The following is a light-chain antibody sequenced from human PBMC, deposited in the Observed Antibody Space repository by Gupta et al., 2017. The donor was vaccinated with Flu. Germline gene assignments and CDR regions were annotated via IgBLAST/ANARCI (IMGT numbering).Light chain of an antibody. V-gene: IGKV3-11*01. CDR1: QSVSSY. Sequence: EIVLTQSPATPSLSPGERATLSCRASQSVSSYLAWYQQKPGQAPRLLIYDASNRATGIPARFSGSGSGTDFTLTISSLEPEDFAVYYCRQRSNWPLTFGGGTKVEIK. CDR3: RQRSNWPLT. CDR2: DAS. J-gene: IGKJ4*01.